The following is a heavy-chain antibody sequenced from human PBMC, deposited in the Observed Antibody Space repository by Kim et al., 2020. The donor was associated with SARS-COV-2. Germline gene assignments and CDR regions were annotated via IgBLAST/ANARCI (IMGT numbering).Heavy chain of an antibody. D-gene: IGHD2-21*02. J-gene: IGHJ4*02. CDR1: GFTFSSYS. Sequence: GGSLRLSCAASGFTFSSYSMNWVRQAPGKGLEWVSSISSSSSYIYYADSVKGRFTISRDNAKNSLYLQMNSLRAEDTAVYYCARDTPPAIAYCGGDCYSLGEYYFDYWGQGTLVTVSS. V-gene: IGHV3-21*01. CDR2: ISSSSSYI. CDR3: ARDTPPAIAYCGGDCYSLGEYYFDY.